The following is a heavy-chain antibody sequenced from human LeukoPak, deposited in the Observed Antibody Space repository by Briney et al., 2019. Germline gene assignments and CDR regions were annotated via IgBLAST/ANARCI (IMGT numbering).Heavy chain of an antibody. CDR1: GLTFSNHA. D-gene: IGHD1-1*01. V-gene: IGHV3-23*01. CDR3: AKVTGTTNY. Sequence: GGSLRLSCAVSGLTFSNHALSGVRQAPGKGLEWVSAISGRDESTYYADSVKGRFTISRDNSKSTLYLQMSSLRAEDTAVYHCAKVTGTTNYWGQGTLVTVSS. CDR2: ISGRDEST. J-gene: IGHJ4*02.